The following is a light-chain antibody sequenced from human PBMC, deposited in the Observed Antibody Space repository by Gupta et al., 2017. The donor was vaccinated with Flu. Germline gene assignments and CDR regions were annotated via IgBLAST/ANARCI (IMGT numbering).Light chain of an antibody. CDR1: QSISSY. CDR2: AAS. Sequence: PSSLSASVGDRVTITCRASQSISSYLNWYQQKPGKAPKLLIYAASSLQSGVPARFSGSGSGTEFTLTISSLQPEDFATYYCQQSNNTPRTFGQGTKVEIK. CDR3: QQSNNTPRT. J-gene: IGKJ1*01. V-gene: IGKV1-39*01.